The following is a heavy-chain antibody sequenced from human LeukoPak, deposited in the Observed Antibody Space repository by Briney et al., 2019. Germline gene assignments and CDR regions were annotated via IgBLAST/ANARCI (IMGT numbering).Heavy chain of an antibody. D-gene: IGHD4-17*01. CDR3: ARDPNGDYIGAFDI. V-gene: IGHV3-23*01. J-gene: IGHJ3*02. CDR1: GFTFSNYA. CDR2: IRGGGGSA. Sequence: GGSLRLSCTGSGFTFSNYAMMWARQAPGKGPEWVSAIRGGGGSAFYADSVKGRFTISRDNSKHTLFLQMNSLRAEDTAVYYCARDPNGDYIGAFDIWGPGTMVTVSS.